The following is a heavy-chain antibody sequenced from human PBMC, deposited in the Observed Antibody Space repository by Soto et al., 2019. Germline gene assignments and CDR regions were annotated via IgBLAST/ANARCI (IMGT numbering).Heavy chain of an antibody. V-gene: IGHV4-30-2*01. Sequence: QLQLQESGSRLVKPSQTLSLTCGVSGGSISGGAYSWSWIRQPPGKGLEWIGYIYHSGNIFYNPSLQSRVTLSIDRSNNQFSLRLSSVTAADTAVYYCARGGYQLVGPSYYYGIDVWGQGTTVTVSS. CDR2: IYHSGNI. CDR3: ARGGYQLVGPSYYYGIDV. J-gene: IGHJ6*02. D-gene: IGHD2-2*01. CDR1: GGSISGGAYS.